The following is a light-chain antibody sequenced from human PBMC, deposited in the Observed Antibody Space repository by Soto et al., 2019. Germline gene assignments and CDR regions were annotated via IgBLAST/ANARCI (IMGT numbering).Light chain of an antibody. CDR2: DAS. CDR3: QKYNGAPWT. J-gene: IGKJ1*01. Sequence: DIQMTQSPSSLSASVGDRVTMTCRASQDIGHYLAWYQKKPGKLPKLLISDASVLRSGVSSRFSSSGSGTDFTLTISSLQPEDVATYFCQKYNGAPWTFGQGTKVDIK. V-gene: IGKV1-27*01. CDR1: QDIGHY.